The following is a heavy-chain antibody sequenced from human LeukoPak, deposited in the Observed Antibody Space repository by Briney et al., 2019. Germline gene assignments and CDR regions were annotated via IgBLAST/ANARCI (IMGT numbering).Heavy chain of an antibody. CDR1: GVTFSDYY. CDR3: ARWGSGSYWLGKYYFDY. V-gene: IGHV3-74*01. D-gene: IGHD3-10*01. CDR2: INSDGSST. J-gene: IGHJ4*02. Sequence: GGSLRLSCAASGVTFSDYYMSWIRQAPGKGLVWVSRINSDGSSTSYADSVKGRFTISRDNAKNTLYLQMNSLRAEDTAVYYCARWGSGSYWLGKYYFDYWGQGTLVTVSS.